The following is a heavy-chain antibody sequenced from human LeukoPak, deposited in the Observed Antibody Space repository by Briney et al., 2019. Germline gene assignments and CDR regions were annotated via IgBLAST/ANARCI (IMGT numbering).Heavy chain of an antibody. CDR3: ARGHTYYYDSSGYYSPFDI. D-gene: IGHD3-22*01. CDR1: GYTFAAYY. V-gene: IGHV1-2*02. CDR2: IRPNSGGT. Sequence: ASVKVSCKASGYTFAAYYMYWVRQAPGQGLEWMGWIRPNSGGTNYTQKFQGRVTMTRDTSINTAYMELSRLTSDDTAVYYCARGHTYYYDSSGYYSPFDIWGQGTMVTVSS. J-gene: IGHJ3*02.